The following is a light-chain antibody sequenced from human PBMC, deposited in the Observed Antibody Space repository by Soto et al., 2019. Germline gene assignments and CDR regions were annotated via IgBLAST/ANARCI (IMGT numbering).Light chain of an antibody. CDR3: GSYTITSTLMI. V-gene: IGLV2-14*03. CDR1: PSDIGAYNY. J-gene: IGLJ2*01. CDR2: DVT. Sequence: QSVLTQPASVSGSPGQSITISCSGTPSDIGAYNYVSWYQHLPGKAPEVIIYDVTNRPSGVSSRFSCSKSGTTASLTISGLQAEDEANYYCGSYTITSTLMIFGGGTQLTVL.